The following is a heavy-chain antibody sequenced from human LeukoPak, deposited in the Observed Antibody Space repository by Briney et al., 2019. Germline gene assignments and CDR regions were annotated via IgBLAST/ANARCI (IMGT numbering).Heavy chain of an antibody. CDR2: ISGSGGST. Sequence: PGGSLRRSCAASGFTLSSYARSWLRQAPGKGLEWVSAISGSGGSTYYADSVKGRFTISRDNSKNTLYLQMNSLRAEDTAVYYCAKDSLYSSGRPYFDYWRQGTLVTVSS. J-gene: IGHJ4*02. CDR1: GFTLSSYA. D-gene: IGHD6-19*01. CDR3: AKDSLYSSGRPYFDY. V-gene: IGHV3-23*01.